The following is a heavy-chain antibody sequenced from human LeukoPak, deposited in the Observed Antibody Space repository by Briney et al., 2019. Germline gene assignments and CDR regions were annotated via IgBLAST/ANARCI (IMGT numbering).Heavy chain of an antibody. CDR3: ARGGSYTNSFYFDL. CDR2: MYPNSGNT. J-gene: IGHJ2*01. CDR1: GYTFTRYD. Sequence: ASVKVSCKASGYTFTRYDINWVRQAAGQGLEWMGWMYPNSGNTGYAQKFEGRVTMTRNTSISTAYMELSSLSSKDTAVYYCARGGSYTNSFYFDLWGRGTLVTVSS. V-gene: IGHV1-8*01. D-gene: IGHD1-26*01.